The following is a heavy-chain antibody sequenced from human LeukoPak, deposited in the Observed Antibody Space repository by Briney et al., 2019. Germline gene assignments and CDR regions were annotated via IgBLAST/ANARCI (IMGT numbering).Heavy chain of an antibody. J-gene: IGHJ5*02. V-gene: IGHV3-48*01. Sequence: GGSLRLSCAASGFTFSSYSMNWVRQAPGKGLEGVSYISSDSNTIYYADSVKGRFTISRDNAKNSLYLQMNSLRAEDTAMYYRARDGWFGDYNWFDPWGQGTLVTVSS. CDR2: ISSDSNTI. D-gene: IGHD3-10*01. CDR3: ARDGWFGDYNWFDP. CDR1: GFTFSSYS.